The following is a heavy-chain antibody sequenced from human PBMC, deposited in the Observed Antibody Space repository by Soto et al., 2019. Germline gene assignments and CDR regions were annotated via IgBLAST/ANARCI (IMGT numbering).Heavy chain of an antibody. D-gene: IGHD6-19*01. CDR2: ISAYNGNT. Sequence: GASVKVSCKASGYTFTSYGISWVRQAPGQGLEWMGWISAYNGNTNYAQKLQGRVTMTTDTSTSTAYMELRSLRSDDTAVYYCASTSLPSSGWYFDYWGQGTLVTVSS. CDR1: GYTFTSYG. V-gene: IGHV1-18*01. J-gene: IGHJ4*02. CDR3: ASTSLPSSGWYFDY.